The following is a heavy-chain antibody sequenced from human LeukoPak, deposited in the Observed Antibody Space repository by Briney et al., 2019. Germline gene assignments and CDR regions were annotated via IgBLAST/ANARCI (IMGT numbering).Heavy chain of an antibody. CDR2: IYYGGST. CDR3: ASGREVTATLPY. J-gene: IGHJ4*02. Sequence: SQTLSLTCTVSGGSISSGDYYWSWIRQHPGKGLEWIGYIYYGGSTYYNPSLKSRVTISVDTSKNQFSLNLNSVTAADTAVYYCASGREVTATLPYWGQGTLVTVSS. CDR1: GGSISSGDYY. V-gene: IGHV4-31*03. D-gene: IGHD2-15*01.